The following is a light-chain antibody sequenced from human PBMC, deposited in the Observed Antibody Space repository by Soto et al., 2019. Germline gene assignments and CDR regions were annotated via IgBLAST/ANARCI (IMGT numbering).Light chain of an antibody. CDR1: QGISSY. CDR3: QQLNSYPRT. CDR2: AAS. V-gene: IGKV1-9*01. Sequence: DIQLTQSPSFLSASVGARVPITCRASQGISSYLAWYQQKPGKAPKLLIYAASTLQSGVPSRFSGSGSGTEFTLTISSLQPEDFATYYCQQLNSYPRTFGQGTKVDI. J-gene: IGKJ1*01.